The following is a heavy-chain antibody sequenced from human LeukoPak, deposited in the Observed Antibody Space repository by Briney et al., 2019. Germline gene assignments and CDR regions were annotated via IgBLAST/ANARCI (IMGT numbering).Heavy chain of an antibody. CDR2: IKPSGGST. Sequence: ASVKVSCKASGYIFTGYYMHWVRQAPGQGLEWMGIIKPSGGSTSYAQKFQGRVTMTRDMSTSTVYMELSSLRSEDTAVYYCARELRYCSSTSCYLGAINYWGQGTLVTVSS. D-gene: IGHD2-2*01. CDR1: GYIFTGYY. V-gene: IGHV1-46*01. CDR3: ARELRYCSSTSCYLGAINY. J-gene: IGHJ4*02.